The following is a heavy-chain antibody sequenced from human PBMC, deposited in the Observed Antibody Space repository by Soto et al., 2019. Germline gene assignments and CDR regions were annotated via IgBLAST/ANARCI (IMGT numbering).Heavy chain of an antibody. CDR3: AKVQAHDCGWGRSSAGLFDY. CDR1: GFTFSSYA. Sequence: GGSLRLSCAASGFTFSSYALSWVRQAPGKGLEWVSAISGSGGSTYYADSVKGRFTISRDNSKNTLYLQMNSLRAEDTAVYYCAKVQAHDCGWGRSSAGLFDYWGQGTLVTVSS. D-gene: IGHD3-16*01. J-gene: IGHJ4*02. V-gene: IGHV3-23*01. CDR2: ISGSGGST.